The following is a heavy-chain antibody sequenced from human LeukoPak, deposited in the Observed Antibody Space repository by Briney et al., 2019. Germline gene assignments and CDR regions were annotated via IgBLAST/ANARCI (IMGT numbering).Heavy chain of an antibody. CDR1: GFTFSDYY. D-gene: IGHD3-10*01. CDR2: ISSSGSTI. J-gene: IGHJ1*01. Sequence: GGSLRLSCAASGFTFSDYYMSWIRQAPGKGLEWVSYISSSGSTIYYADSVKGRFTISRDNSKNTLYLQMNSLRAEDTAEYYCAKDPPFGAAHGGYFQHWGQGTLVTVSS. V-gene: IGHV3-11*01. CDR3: AKDPPFGAAHGGYFQH.